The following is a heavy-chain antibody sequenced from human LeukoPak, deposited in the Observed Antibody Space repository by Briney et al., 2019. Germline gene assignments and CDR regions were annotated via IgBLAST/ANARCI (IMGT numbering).Heavy chain of an antibody. J-gene: IGHJ3*02. CDR3: ARDWTPFDI. D-gene: IGHD3/OR15-3a*01. CDR2: IKQDGSEK. Sequence: GGSLRLSCAAPGFTFSSYAMSWVRQAPGKGLEWVANIKQDGSEKYYVDSVKGRLTISRDNAKNSLYLQMNSLRAEDTAVYYCARDWTPFDIWGQGTMVTVSS. V-gene: IGHV3-7*01. CDR1: GFTFSSYA.